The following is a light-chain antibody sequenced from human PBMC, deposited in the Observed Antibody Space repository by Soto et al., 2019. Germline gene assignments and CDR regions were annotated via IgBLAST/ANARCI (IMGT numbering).Light chain of an antibody. V-gene: IGLV3-21*04. CDR1: NIGSKS. Sequence: SYELTQPPSVSVAPGETATITCGGNNIGSKSVHWNQQKAGQAPVLTIYYDRDRSSGIPERFSGSNSGNTATLTISRVEAGDEADYYCQVWDNNSDHVVFGGGTKLTVL. J-gene: IGLJ2*01. CDR2: YDR. CDR3: QVWDNNSDHVV.